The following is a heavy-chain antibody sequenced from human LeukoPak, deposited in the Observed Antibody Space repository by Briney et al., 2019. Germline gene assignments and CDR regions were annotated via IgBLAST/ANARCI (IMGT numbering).Heavy chain of an antibody. CDR2: IYYSGST. Sequence: SETLSLTCTVSGGSISSGDYYWSWIRQPPGKGLEWIGYIYYSGSTYYNPSLKSRVTISVDTSNNQFSLKLSSVTAADTAVYYRARGLFRYGQYDYWGQGTLVTVSS. CDR3: ARGLFRYGQYDY. V-gene: IGHV4-30-4*01. J-gene: IGHJ4*02. D-gene: IGHD4-11*01. CDR1: GGSISSGDYY.